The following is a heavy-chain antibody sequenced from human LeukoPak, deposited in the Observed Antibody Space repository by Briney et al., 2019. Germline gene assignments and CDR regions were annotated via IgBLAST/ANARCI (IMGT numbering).Heavy chain of an antibody. Sequence: SQTLSLTCAISGDSVSSNSAAWNWIRQSPSRGLEWLGRTYYRSIWYNDYAVSVNSRIIINPDTSKNQFSLHLNSVTPEDTAVYYCARARLHHNYGSGTNFGYWGQGTLVTVSS. CDR3: ARARLHHNYGSGTNFGY. CDR1: GDSVSSNSAA. V-gene: IGHV6-1*01. J-gene: IGHJ4*02. CDR2: TYYRSIWYN. D-gene: IGHD3-10*01.